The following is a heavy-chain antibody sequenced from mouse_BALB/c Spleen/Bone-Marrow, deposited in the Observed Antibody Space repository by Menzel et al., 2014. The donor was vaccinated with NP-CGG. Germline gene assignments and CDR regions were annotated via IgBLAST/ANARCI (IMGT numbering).Heavy chain of an antibody. D-gene: IGHD4-1*01. CDR2: INPNNGGT. CDR3: ARGELGRFAY. V-gene: IGHV1-18*01. Sequence: VQLKESGPELVKPGASVKIPCKASGYTFTDYNMDWVKQSHGKSLEWIGDINPNNGGTIYNQKFKGKATLTVDKSSNTAYMELRSLTSEDTAVYYCARGELGRFAYWGQGTLVTVSA. CDR1: GYTFTDYN. J-gene: IGHJ3*01.